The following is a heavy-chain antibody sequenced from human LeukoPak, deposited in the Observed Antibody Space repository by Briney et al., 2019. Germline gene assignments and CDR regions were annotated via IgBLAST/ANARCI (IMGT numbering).Heavy chain of an antibody. Sequence: SETLSLTCTVSDGSFSSFSWSWIRQPAGKGLEWIGYIQLSGNTNYNPALKSRVSISLDTSKNQFSLHLSSVTAADTAVYYRARLIRAWNDHFDPWGQGTLVTVFS. D-gene: IGHD1-1*01. V-gene: IGHV4-4*09. CDR1: DGSFSSFS. CDR2: IQLSGNT. J-gene: IGHJ5*02. CDR3: ARLIRAWNDHFDP.